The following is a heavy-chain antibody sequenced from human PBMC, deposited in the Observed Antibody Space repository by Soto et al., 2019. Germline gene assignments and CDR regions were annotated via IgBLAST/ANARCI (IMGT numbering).Heavy chain of an antibody. Sequence: PSETLSLTCAVYGGSFSGYYWSWIRQPPGKGLEWIGEINHSGSTNYNLSLKSRVTISVDTSKNQFSLKLSSVTAADTAVYYCARRKGKQWLVGGYYFDYWGQGTLVTVSS. CDR2: INHSGST. J-gene: IGHJ4*02. D-gene: IGHD6-19*01. V-gene: IGHV4-34*01. CDR3: ARRKGKQWLVGGYYFDY. CDR1: GGSFSGYY.